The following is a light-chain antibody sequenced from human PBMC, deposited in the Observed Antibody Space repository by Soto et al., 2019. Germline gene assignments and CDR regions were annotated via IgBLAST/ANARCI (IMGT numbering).Light chain of an antibody. CDR1: SSDVGAYNY. CDR2: EVS. CDR3: SSYESDSTYV. J-gene: IGLJ1*01. Sequence: QSVLTQPASVSGSPGQSITISCTGTSSDVGAYNYVSWYQQHPGKAPKLIIYEVSYRPSGVSNRFSGSKSGNSASLTISGLQTEDGADYYCSSYESDSTYVFGTGTKVTVL. V-gene: IGLV2-14*01.